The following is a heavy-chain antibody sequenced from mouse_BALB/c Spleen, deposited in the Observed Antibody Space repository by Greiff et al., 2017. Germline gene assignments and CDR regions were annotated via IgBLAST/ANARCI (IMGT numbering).Heavy chain of an antibody. CDR3: ARTPLYYGNYPLFDY. CDR1: GYTFTSYW. CDR2: INPSTGYT. J-gene: IGHJ2*01. Sequence: QVQLKESGAELAKPGASVKMSCKASGYTFTSYWMHWVKQRPGQGLEWIGYINPSTGYTEYNQKFKDKATLTADKSSSTAYMQLSSLTSEDSAVYYCARTPLYYGNYPLFDYWGQGTTLTVSS. D-gene: IGHD2-1*01. V-gene: IGHV1-7*01.